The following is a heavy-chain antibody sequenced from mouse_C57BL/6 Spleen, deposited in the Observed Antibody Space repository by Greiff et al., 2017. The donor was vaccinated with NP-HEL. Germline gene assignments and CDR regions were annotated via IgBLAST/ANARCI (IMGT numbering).Heavy chain of an antibody. D-gene: IGHD2-2*01. V-gene: IGHV1-15*01. J-gene: IGHJ2*01. CDR2: IDPETGGT. Sequence: VQLQQSGAELVRPGASVTLSCKASGYTFTDYEMHWVKQTPVHGLEWIGAIDPETGGTAYNQKFKGKAILTADKSSSTAYMELRSLTSEDSAVYYCTRWVTYYFDYWGQGTTLTVSS. CDR3: TRWVTYYFDY. CDR1: GYTFTDYE.